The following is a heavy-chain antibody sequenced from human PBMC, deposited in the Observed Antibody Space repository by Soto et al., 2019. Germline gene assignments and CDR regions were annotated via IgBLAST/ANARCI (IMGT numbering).Heavy chain of an antibody. CDR3: AVSGSDYLTH. J-gene: IGHJ4*02. CDR1: GFAFSSYA. Sequence: GGSLRLSCAASGFAFSSYAMSWVRQAPGKGLEWVGRIRNKVNTYTTEYVASVRGRFTISRDDSMNSLYLHMKSLTPEDTAVYYCAVSGSDYLTHWGQGTLVTVSS. D-gene: IGHD5-12*01. V-gene: IGHV3-72*01. CDR2: IRNKVNTYTT.